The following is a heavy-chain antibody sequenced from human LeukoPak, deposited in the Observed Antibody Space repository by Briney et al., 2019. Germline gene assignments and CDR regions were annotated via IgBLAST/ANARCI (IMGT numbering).Heavy chain of an antibody. V-gene: IGHV1-24*01. CDR3: AAVLLWFGELLSYAFDI. Sequence: ASVKVSCKVSGPTLTDFSMHWVRQAPGGGLEWMGGFDPEDGETIYAQKFQGRVTMTEDTSTDTAYMELSSLRSEDTAVYYCAAVLLWFGELLSYAFDIWGQGTMVTVSS. J-gene: IGHJ3*02. D-gene: IGHD3-10*01. CDR2: FDPEDGET. CDR1: GPTLTDFS.